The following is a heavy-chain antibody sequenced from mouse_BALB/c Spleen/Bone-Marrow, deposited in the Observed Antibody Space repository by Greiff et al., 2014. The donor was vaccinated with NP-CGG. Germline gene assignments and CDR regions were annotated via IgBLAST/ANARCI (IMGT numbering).Heavy chain of an antibody. CDR2: IDPANGNT. Sequence: DVQLQESGAELVKPGASVKLSCTASGFNIKDTYMHWVKQRPEQGLEWIGRIDPANGNTKYDPKFQGKATITADTSSNTAYLQLSSLTSEDTAVYYYAAYDYVFYFDYWGQGTTLTVSS. D-gene: IGHD2-4*01. CDR3: AAYDYVFYFDY. V-gene: IGHV14-3*02. CDR1: GFNIKDTY. J-gene: IGHJ2*01.